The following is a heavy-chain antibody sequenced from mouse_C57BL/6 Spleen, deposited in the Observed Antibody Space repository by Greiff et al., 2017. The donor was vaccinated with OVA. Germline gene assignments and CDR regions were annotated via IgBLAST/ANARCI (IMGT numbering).Heavy chain of an antibody. CDR1: GYTFTSYW. J-gene: IGHJ3*01. D-gene: IGHD2-4*01. CDR2: IDPSDSYT. CDR3: ARVDDYGPAY. Sequence: QVQLKQPGAELVMPGASVKLSCKASGYTFTSYWMHWVKQRPGQGLEWIGEIDPSDSYTNYNQKFKGKSTLTVDKSSSTAYMQLSSLTSEDSAVYYCARVDDYGPAYWGQGTLVTVSA. V-gene: IGHV1-69*01.